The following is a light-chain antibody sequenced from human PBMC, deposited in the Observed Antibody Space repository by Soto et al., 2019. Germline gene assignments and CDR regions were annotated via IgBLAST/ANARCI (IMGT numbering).Light chain of an antibody. Sequence: EIVMNHSPAPLFVSPGERATLSCRASQSVSSNLAWYQQKPGQAPRLLIYGASTRATGIPARFSGSGSGTEFTLTISSLQSEDFAVYYCQQYNNWPRTFGQGTKV. CDR2: GAS. CDR1: QSVSSN. V-gene: IGKV3-15*01. J-gene: IGKJ1*01. CDR3: QQYNNWPRT.